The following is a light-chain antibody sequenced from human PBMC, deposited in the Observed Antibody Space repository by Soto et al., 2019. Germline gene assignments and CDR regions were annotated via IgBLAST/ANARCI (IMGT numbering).Light chain of an antibody. CDR2: DVS. J-gene: IGKJ2*01. CDR1: HSITNW. CDR3: QPYNNN. V-gene: IGKV1-5*01. Sequence: DIPLTQAPSTVSEAVRDRVTSTCRASHSITNWLAWYQQKPGKAPKVLIYDVSTLGSGVPSRFSGSGSGTEFTLTISSLQPDDFATYYCQPYNNNFGQVTKVDI.